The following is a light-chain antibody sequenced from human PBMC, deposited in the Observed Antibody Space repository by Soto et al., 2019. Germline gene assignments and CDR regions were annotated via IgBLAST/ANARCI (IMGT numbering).Light chain of an antibody. J-gene: IGLJ1*01. V-gene: IGLV1-47*02. CDR2: SNA. Sequence: QSVLTPPPSASWTTGQRGTIFCARRDANLRNNLVSSYQQATGTAPKTPLYSNAPRPSGVPDRFSGSKTGTSVSLAISGLRSEDEADYYCAAWDHTLSGDLFGTGTKVTVL. CDR1: DANLRNNL. CDR3: AAWDHTLSGDL.